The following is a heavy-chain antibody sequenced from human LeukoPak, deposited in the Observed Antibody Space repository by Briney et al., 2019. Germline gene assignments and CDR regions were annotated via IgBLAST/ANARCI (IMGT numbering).Heavy chain of an antibody. V-gene: IGHV4-39*02. CDR3: ARGRGKDWNYYYYGMDV. Sequence: SETLSLTCTVSAGSISSSSHHWGWIRQSPGKGLEWIGSIYSGRTTYYNPSLNSRVTISVVTSKNQFSLQLSSVTAADTAVYYCARGRGKDWNYYYYGMDVWGQGTTVTVSS. CDR1: AGSISSSSHH. D-gene: IGHD3/OR15-3a*01. CDR2: IYSGRTT. J-gene: IGHJ6*02.